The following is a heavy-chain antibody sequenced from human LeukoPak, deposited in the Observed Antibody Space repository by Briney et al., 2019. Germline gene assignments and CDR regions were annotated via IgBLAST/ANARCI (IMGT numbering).Heavy chain of an antibody. Sequence: SETLSLTCTVSGGSISSGSYYWSWIRQPAGKGLEWIGRIHTSGSINYNPSLKSRVTISVDTSKNQFSLKLSSVTAADTAVYYCARVAKVGIQLWAYFDYWGQGTLVTVSS. CDR2: IHTSGSI. CDR3: ARVAKVGIQLWAYFDY. J-gene: IGHJ4*02. V-gene: IGHV4-61*02. D-gene: IGHD5-18*01. CDR1: GGSISSGSYY.